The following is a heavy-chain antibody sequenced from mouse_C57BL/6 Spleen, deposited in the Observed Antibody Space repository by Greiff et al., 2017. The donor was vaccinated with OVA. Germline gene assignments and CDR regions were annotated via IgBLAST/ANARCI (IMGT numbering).Heavy chain of an antibody. Sequence: DVMLVESGGGLVQPKGSLKLSCAASGFSFNTYAMNWVRQAPGKGLEWVARIRSKSNNYATYYADSVKDRFTISRDDSESMLYLQMNNLKTEDTAMYYCVRHKGYGSSYEYFDYWGQGTTLTVSS. J-gene: IGHJ2*01. D-gene: IGHD1-1*01. CDR3: VRHKGYGSSYEYFDY. V-gene: IGHV10-1*01. CDR2: IRSKSNNYAT. CDR1: GFSFNTYA.